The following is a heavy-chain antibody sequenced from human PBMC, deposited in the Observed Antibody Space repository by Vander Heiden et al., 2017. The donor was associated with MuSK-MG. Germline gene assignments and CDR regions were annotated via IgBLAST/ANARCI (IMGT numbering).Heavy chain of an antibody. CDR1: GFTFGDYA. CDR2: ISIKAYGGTK. CDR3: SRGRFILCLIEADDL. J-gene: IGHJ2*01. V-gene: IGHV3-49*04. D-gene: IGHD2-21*01. Sequence: EVQLVESGGGLVQRGRSLRLSCTASGFTFGDYAMSSGRQAPRKGLEWVGFISIKAYGGTKHYAASVKGRFTIPRDDSNSLSYLQMNRLHPDHTSVYYCSRGRFILCLIEADDLW.